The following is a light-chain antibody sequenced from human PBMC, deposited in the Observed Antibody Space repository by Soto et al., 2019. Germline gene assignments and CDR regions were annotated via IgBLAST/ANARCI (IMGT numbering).Light chain of an antibody. CDR2: ATF. V-gene: IGKV1-17*01. CDR1: QAIRYD. Sequence: DIQMTQSPSTLSGSVGDRVTITCRASQAIRYDLGWYQQKPGTAPKRLIYATFTLQSGVPSRFSGSGSGTEFTLTINSLQPEDFATYYCLQYSSNPRTFGQGTKVDIK. CDR3: LQYSSNPRT. J-gene: IGKJ1*01.